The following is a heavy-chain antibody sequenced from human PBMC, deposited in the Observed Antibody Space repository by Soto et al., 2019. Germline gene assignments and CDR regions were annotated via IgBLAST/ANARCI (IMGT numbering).Heavy chain of an antibody. CDR1: GYTFTSYA. V-gene: IGHV1-3*01. Sequence: EASVKVSCKASGYTFTSYAMHWVRQAPGQRLEWMGWITAGNGNTKYSQKFQGRVTITRDTSASTAYMELSSLRSEDTAVYYCARADYDSSGYWWFDPWGQGTLVTVSS. CDR3: ARADYDSSGYWWFDP. J-gene: IGHJ5*02. CDR2: ITAGNGNT. D-gene: IGHD3-22*01.